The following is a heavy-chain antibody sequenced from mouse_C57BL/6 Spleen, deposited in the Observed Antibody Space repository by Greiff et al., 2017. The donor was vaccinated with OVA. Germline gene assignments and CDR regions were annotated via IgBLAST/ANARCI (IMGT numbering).Heavy chain of an antibody. CDR1: GFTFSSYA. Sequence: EVKLQESGGGLVKPGGSLKLSCAASGFTFSSYAMSWVRQTPEKRLEWVATISDGGSYTYYPDNVKGRFTISRDNAKNNLYLQMSHLKSEDTAMYYCARGGDSSGYVWFAYWGQGTLVTVSA. CDR2: ISDGGSYT. CDR3: ARGGDSSGYVWFAY. D-gene: IGHD3-2*02. J-gene: IGHJ3*01. V-gene: IGHV5-4*03.